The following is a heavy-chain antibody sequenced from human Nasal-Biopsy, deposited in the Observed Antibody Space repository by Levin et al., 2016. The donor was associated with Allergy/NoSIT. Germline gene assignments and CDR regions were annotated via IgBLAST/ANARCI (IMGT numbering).Heavy chain of an antibody. D-gene: IGHD1-26*01. J-gene: IGHJ3*02. CDR2: ILTSGNT. Sequence: SETLSLTCSVSGGSVISGRNYWTWVRQHPGKGLEWIGYILTSGNTHYNPSLKSRLSISLDTSNNQFSLELSSVTAADTAVYFCARIHWDSHDGFDIWGQGTLVTVSS. CDR3: ARIHWDSHDGFDI. V-gene: IGHV4-31*03. CDR1: GGSVISGRNY.